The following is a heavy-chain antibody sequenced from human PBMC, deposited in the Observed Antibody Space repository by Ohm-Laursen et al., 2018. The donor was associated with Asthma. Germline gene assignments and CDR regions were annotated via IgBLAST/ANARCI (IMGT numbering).Heavy chain of an antibody. J-gene: IGHJ4*02. CDR2: ISAGGDTT. D-gene: IGHD7-27*01. CDR3: ATFNWGSRGFDF. V-gene: IGHV3-23*01. Sequence: SLRLSCSASGFSYSSYAMTWVRQAPGQGLEWLSCISAGGDTTYYADSVKGRFTISRDNSKNILYLQMNSLRAADTAVYYCATFNWGSRGFDFWGQGALVTVSS. CDR1: GFSYSSYA.